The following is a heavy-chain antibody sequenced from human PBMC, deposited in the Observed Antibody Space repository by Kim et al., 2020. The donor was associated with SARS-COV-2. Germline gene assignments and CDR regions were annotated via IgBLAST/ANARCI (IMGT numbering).Heavy chain of an antibody. CDR2: ISYDGNNK. CDR3: AKLHYGDAAYDFDI. D-gene: IGHD4-17*01. CDR1: GFPFSSYG. J-gene: IGHJ3*02. V-gene: IGHV3-30*18. Sequence: GGSLRLSCAASGFPFSSYGLHWVRQAPGKGLEWVAVISYDGNNKYYADSVKGRFTISRDNSKNTLYLQMNSLRTEDTAVFYCAKLHYGDAAYDFDIWGQGTMVTVSS.